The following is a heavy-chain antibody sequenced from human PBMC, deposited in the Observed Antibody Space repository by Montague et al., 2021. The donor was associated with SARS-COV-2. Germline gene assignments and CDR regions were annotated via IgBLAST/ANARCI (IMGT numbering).Heavy chain of an antibody. J-gene: IGHJ4*02. CDR3: AKDRNDYRTGRTHWGFDY. D-gene: IGHD3/OR15-3a*01. V-gene: IGHV3-23*03. CDR2: FYGGGGGA. CDR1: GFSFSDYA. Sequence: SLRLTCAATGFSFSDYAMNWVRQAPGKGLEWVSVFYGGGGGAHYADSVEGRFTISRDDSKSTLYLQMNSLRAEDTAVYYCAKDRNDYRTGRTHWGFDYWGQGTLVTVSS.